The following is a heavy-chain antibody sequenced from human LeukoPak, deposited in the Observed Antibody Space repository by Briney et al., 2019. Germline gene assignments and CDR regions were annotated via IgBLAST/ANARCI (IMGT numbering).Heavy chain of an antibody. CDR2: ISGSAAKT. CDR3: AKTTGRSSRPLDS. J-gene: IGHJ4*02. V-gene: IGHV3-23*01. D-gene: IGHD6-19*01. CDR1: GFVFSNYA. Sequence: GGSLRLSCAASGFVFSNYAMSWVRQPPGKGLEWVSAISGSAAKTYYADSVKGRLTISRDNSSNTLFLQMNSLRAEDTALYYCAKTTGRSSRPLDSWGQGTLVTVSS.